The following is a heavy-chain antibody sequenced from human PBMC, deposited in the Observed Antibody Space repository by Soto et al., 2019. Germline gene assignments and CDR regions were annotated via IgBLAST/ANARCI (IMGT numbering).Heavy chain of an antibody. CDR2: ISFDGSNK. CDR3: ARVVAILGVLVTALGMDV. D-gene: IGHD2-21*02. V-gene: IGHV3-30-3*01. J-gene: IGHJ6*02. CDR1: GFTSSNYD. Sequence: QVQLVEFEGGGVQPGRSLRLSCVASGFTSSNYDMHWVRQAPGKGLEWVAGISFDGSNKNYADSVKGRFTTSRDNSKDTLFLQMTRLRPEDTAVYYCARVVAILGVLVTALGMDVWGQGTTVTVSS.